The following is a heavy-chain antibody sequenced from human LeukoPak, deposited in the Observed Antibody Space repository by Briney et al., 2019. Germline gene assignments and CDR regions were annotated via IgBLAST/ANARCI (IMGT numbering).Heavy chain of an antibody. D-gene: IGHD4-17*01. Sequence: SETLSLTCSVSDYSISDGYYWGWLRQPPGKGLEWIGSIHHIGSTYYNPSLKSRVTISLDTSKNQLSLKVNSVTAADTAVYYCARVGGYGDYVNWFDPWGQGTLVTVSS. CDR2: IHHIGST. CDR3: ARVGGYGDYVNWFDP. CDR1: DYSISDGYY. V-gene: IGHV4-38-2*02. J-gene: IGHJ5*02.